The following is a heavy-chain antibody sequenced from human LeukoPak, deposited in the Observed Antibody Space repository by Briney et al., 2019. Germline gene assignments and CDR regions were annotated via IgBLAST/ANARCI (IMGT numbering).Heavy chain of an antibody. J-gene: IGHJ4*02. CDR3: ASGYSSDYGGNTY. Sequence: PGGSLRLSCAASGFTFSSYWMHWVRQVPGKGLEWVSRINSDGSSTSYADSVKGRFTISRDNAKNTLYVQMNSLRAEDTAVYYCASGYSSDYGGNTYWGQGTLVTVSS. CDR2: INSDGSST. V-gene: IGHV3-74*01. CDR1: GFTFSSYW. D-gene: IGHD4-23*01.